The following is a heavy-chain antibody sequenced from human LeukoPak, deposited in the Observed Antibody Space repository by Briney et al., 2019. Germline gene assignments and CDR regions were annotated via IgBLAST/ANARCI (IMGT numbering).Heavy chain of an antibody. D-gene: IGHD5-12*01. V-gene: IGHV3-30*18. J-gene: IGHJ6*04. CDR2: ISYDGSNK. Sequence: GGSLRLSCAASGFTFRSYGMHWVRQAPGKGLEWVAVISYDGSNKYYADSVKGRFTISRDNSKNTLYLQMNSLRAEDTAVYYCAKDHSIVAPTLQYYYYGMDVWGKGTTVTVSS. CDR3: AKDHSIVAPTLQYYYYGMDV. CDR1: GFTFRSYG.